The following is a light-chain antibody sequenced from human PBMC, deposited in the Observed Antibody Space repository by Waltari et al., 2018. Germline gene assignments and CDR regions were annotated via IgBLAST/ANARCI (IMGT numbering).Light chain of an antibody. V-gene: IGKV3-20*01. CDR1: QSVSST. CDR2: DAS. CDR3: QKYGSVPAT. J-gene: IGKJ1*01. Sequence: EDVLTQSPGTLSFSRGERATLSCRASQSVSSTLAWYQQKPDQALRLLIYDASSSATGIPDRFSGSRPGTDFSVTISRLEPEDIAVYYCQKYGSVPATFGQGTKVEIK.